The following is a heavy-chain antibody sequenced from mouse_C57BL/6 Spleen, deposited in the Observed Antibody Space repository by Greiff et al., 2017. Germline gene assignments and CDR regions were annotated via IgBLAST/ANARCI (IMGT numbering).Heavy chain of an antibody. V-gene: IGHV14-2*01. J-gene: IGHJ1*03. CDR2: IDPEDGDT. Sequence: VQLQQSGAELVKPGASVKLSCTASGFNIKDYYMHWVKQRTEQGLEWIGRIDPEDGDTKYAPKFQGKATITADTSSNTAYLQRSSLTSEDTAVYYCARDYYGSSHWYFDVWGTGTTGTVTS. CDR1: GFNIKDYY. D-gene: IGHD1-1*01. CDR3: ARDYYGSSHWYFDV.